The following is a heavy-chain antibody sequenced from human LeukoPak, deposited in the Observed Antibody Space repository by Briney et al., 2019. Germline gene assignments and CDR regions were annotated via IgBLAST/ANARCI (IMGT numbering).Heavy chain of an antibody. D-gene: IGHD1-26*01. CDR3: ARHTTPGRELPRRDAFDI. Sequence: SETLSLTCTVSGGSISSYYWGWIRQPPGKGLEWIGYIYYSGSTNYNPSLKSRVTISVDTSKNQFSLKLNSVTAADTAVYYCARHTTPGRELPRRDAFDIWGQGTMVTVSS. CDR1: GGSISSYY. CDR2: IYYSGST. V-gene: IGHV4-59*08. J-gene: IGHJ3*02.